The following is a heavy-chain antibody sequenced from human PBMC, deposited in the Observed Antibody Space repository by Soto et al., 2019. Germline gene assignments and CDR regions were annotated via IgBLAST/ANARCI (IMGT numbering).Heavy chain of an antibody. CDR3: ARLQFGEGFDY. Sequence: QLQLQESGSRLVKPSQTLSLTCAVSGGSISGGGFSWSWIRQPPGKGLEWIGYISHTGGTQYNPSLKSRVSMSVDKSKNQFSLHLTSVTAADTAVYYCARLQFGEGFDYWGQGALVTVSS. J-gene: IGHJ4*02. CDR2: ISHTGGT. V-gene: IGHV4-30-2*01. CDR1: GGSISGGGFS. D-gene: IGHD3-10*01.